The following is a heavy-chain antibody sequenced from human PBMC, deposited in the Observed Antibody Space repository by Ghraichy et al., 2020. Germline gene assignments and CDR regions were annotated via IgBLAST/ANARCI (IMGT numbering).Heavy chain of an antibody. Sequence: SETLSLTCAVSGGYIGGYYWSWIRQPPGKGLEWIGEIDYVGRTNYNYNPSLDGRVTISLRVGSNEFSLTLSSVTAADTAVYYCARLHYDVLTAFQFISYYYYMDVWGKGTTVTVSS. CDR1: GGYIGGYY. D-gene: IGHD3-9*01. V-gene: IGHV4-34*01. J-gene: IGHJ6*03. CDR2: IDYVGRT. CDR3: ARLHYDVLTAFQFISYYYYMDV.